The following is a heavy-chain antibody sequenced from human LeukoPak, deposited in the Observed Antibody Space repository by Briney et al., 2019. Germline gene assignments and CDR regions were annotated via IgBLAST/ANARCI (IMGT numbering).Heavy chain of an antibody. CDR2: INPSGGST. D-gene: IGHD4-17*01. CDR3: ARGGYGDELDY. CDR1: GYTFSSYY. Sequence: ASVKVSCKASGYTFSSYYMHWVRQAPGQGLEWMGIINPSGGSTSYAQKFQGRVTMTRDTSTSTVYMELSSLKSEDTAVYYCARGGYGDELDYWGQGTLVTVSS. V-gene: IGHV1-46*01. J-gene: IGHJ4*02.